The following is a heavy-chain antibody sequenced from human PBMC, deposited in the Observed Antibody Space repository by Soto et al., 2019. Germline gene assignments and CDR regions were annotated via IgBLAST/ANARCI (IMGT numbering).Heavy chain of an antibody. V-gene: IGHV4-31*03. CDR3: AREFHSAVGYYGMDA. CDR2: NYYSGRT. CDR1: GCSISSCGNY. J-gene: IGHJ6*02. Sequence: SESLSLTCTVSGCSISSCGNYWSWIRQHQGKDLEWLGYNYYSGRTYSNPFLKRRATITVDTSNNQFFLKLSSVTAAATAVYLCAREFHSAVGYYGMDAWGQGTTVTVSS. D-gene: IGHD2-21*01.